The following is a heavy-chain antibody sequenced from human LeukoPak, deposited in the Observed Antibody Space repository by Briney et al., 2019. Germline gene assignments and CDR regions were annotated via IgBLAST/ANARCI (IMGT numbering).Heavy chain of an antibody. V-gene: IGHV3-23*01. CDR1: GFTFSSYA. D-gene: IGHD3-10*01. Sequence: PGGSLRLSCAASGFTFSSYAMSWVRQAPGKGLEWVSLITGSGGNTYSADSVKGRFTISRDNSKNTLYLQMNSLRAEDTAVYYCAKEGKLLWFGELSSYWYFDLWGRGTLVTVSS. J-gene: IGHJ2*01. CDR3: AKEGKLLWFGELSSYWYFDL. CDR2: ITGSGGNT.